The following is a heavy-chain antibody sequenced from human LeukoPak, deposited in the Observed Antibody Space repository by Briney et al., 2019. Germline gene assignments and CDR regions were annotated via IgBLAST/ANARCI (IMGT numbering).Heavy chain of an antibody. Sequence: SETLSLTCTVSGGSISSGSYYWSWIRQPAGKRLEWIGRIYTSGSTNYNPSLKSRVTISVDTSKNQFSLKLSSVTAADTAVYYCARVTIFGVVKNWGQGTLVTVSS. CDR3: ARVTIFGVVKN. J-gene: IGHJ4*02. V-gene: IGHV4-61*02. CDR1: GGSISSGSYY. CDR2: IYTSGST. D-gene: IGHD3-3*01.